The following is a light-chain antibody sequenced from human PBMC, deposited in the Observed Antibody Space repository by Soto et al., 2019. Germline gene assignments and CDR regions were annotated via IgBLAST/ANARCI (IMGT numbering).Light chain of an antibody. CDR3: QQYGSSFT. CDR1: QSVSSSY. J-gene: IGKJ5*01. CDR2: GAS. Sequence: EIVLTQSPGTLSLSPGERATLSCRASQSVSSSYLAWYQQKPGQAPRLRIYGASSRATGIPDRLSGSGSGTDFTLTISRLKREDFAVYYCQQYGSSFTLGQGTRLE. V-gene: IGKV3-20*01.